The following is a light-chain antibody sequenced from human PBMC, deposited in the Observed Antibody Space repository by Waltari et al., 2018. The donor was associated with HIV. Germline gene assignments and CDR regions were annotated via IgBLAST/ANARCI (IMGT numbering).Light chain of an antibody. Sequence: QSALTQPASVSGSPGQSITISCSGTSSDVGAFNWVSWYQQFPGKVPKLILCDVNNRPLGLSYGFSGSKAGNTASLTVSGLQAEDEANYCCCSHARIGTWVLGGGTKVTVL. CDR3: CSHARIGTWV. CDR1: SSDVGAFNW. V-gene: IGLV2-23*02. J-gene: IGLJ2*01. CDR2: DVN.